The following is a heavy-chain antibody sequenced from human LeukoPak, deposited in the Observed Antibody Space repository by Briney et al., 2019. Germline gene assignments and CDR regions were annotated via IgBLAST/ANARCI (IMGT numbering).Heavy chain of an antibody. D-gene: IGHD5-12*01. CDR2: ISSSSSYI. Sequence: GGSLRLSCEASGFTFSSYNMNWVRQAPGKGLEWVSSISSSSSYIYYADSVKGRFTISRDNAKNSLYLQMNSLRAEDTAVYYCARGPSGYHNTGGQGTLVTVSS. V-gene: IGHV3-21*01. CDR3: ARGPSGYHNT. CDR1: GFTFSSYN. J-gene: IGHJ4*02.